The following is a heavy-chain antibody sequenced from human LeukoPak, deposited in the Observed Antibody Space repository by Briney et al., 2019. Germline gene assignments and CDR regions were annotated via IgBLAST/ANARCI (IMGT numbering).Heavy chain of an antibody. CDR1: GYTFSNYA. V-gene: IGHV1-18*01. Sequence: ASVTVSCKASGYTFSNYAISWVRQAPGQGLEWMGWISAYNGNTNYAPKLQGRVTMTTDTSTSAAYMELRSLRSDDTAVYYCARAWGEDIAARPYYFDYWGQGSLVTGSS. CDR2: ISAYNGNT. D-gene: IGHD6-6*01. CDR3: ARAWGEDIAARPYYFDY. J-gene: IGHJ4*02.